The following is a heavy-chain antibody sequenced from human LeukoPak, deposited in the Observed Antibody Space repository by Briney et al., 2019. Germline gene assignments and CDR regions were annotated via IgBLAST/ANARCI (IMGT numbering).Heavy chain of an antibody. CDR3: ASGDSSSWYSY. V-gene: IGHV4-59*08. Sequence: SETLSLTCTVSGGSISSYYWSWIRQPPGKGLEWIGYIYYSGSTNYNPSPKSRVTISVVTSKNQFSLKLSSVTAADTAVYYCASGDSSSWYSYWGQGTLVTVSS. CDR2: IYYSGST. J-gene: IGHJ4*02. D-gene: IGHD6-13*01. CDR1: GGSISSYY.